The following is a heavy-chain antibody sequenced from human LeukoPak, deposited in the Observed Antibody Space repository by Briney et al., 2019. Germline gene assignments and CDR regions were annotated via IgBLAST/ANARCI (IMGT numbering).Heavy chain of an antibody. Sequence: PGGSLRLSCAASGFTVSSYYMSWVRQAPGKGLEWVSVIYSGGSTYYADAVKGRFTISRDNSKNTLYLEMNSLRAEDTAVYYCAREDSSGYYHYFDFWGQGTLVTVSS. CDR1: GFTVSSYY. D-gene: IGHD3-22*01. CDR3: AREDSSGYYHYFDF. V-gene: IGHV3-53*01. J-gene: IGHJ4*02. CDR2: IYSGGST.